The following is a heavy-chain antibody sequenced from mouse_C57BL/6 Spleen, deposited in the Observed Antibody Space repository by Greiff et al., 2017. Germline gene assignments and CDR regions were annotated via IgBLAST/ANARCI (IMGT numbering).Heavy chain of an antibody. CDR1: GYTFTSYG. Sequence: VMLVESGAELARPGASVKLSCKASGYTFTSYGISWVKQRPGQGLEWIGEIYPRNGNTYYNEKFKGKATLTADKSSITAYMELRSLTSEDSAVYFCSRTEYGSSPAWFAYWGQGTLVTVSA. D-gene: IGHD1-1*01. CDR2: IYPRNGNT. J-gene: IGHJ3*01. CDR3: SRTEYGSSPAWFAY. V-gene: IGHV1-81*01.